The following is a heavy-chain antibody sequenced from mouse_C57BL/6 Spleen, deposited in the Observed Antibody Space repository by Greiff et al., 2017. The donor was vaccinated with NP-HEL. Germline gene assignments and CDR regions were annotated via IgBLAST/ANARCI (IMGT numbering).Heavy chain of an antibody. CDR1: GYTFTSYW. CDR3: ARHQANWDVYFDV. V-gene: IGHV1-52*01. J-gene: IGHJ1*03. Sequence: QVQLQQPGAELVRPGSSVKLSCKASGYTFTSYWMHWVKQRPIQGLEWIGNIDPSDSETHYNQKFKDKATLTVDKSSSTAYMQLSSLTSEDSAVYYCARHQANWDVYFDVWGTGTTVTVSS. D-gene: IGHD4-1*01. CDR2: IDPSDSET.